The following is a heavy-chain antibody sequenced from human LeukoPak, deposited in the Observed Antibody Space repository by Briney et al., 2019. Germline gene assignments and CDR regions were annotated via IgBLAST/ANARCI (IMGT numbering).Heavy chain of an antibody. V-gene: IGHV3-48*04. J-gene: IGHJ6*03. Sequence: GGSLRLSCAASGFTFSSYGMHWVRQAPGKGLEWVSYISSSGSTIYYADSVRGRFTISRDNAKNSLYLQTNSLRAEDTAVYYCARAAYYYYMDVWGKGTTVTISS. CDR3: ARAAYYYYMDV. CDR1: GFTFSSYG. D-gene: IGHD3-16*01. CDR2: ISSSGSTI.